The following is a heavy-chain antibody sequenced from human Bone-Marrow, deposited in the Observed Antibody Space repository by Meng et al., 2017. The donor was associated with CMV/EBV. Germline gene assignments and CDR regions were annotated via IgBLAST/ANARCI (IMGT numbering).Heavy chain of an antibody. CDR2: IYYSGST. V-gene: IGHV4-59*01. Sequence: SETLSLTCIVSGGSISTYYWSWIRQPPGKRLEWIGYIYYSGSTNYNPSLKSRVTISVDTSKNQFSLKLSSVTAADTAVYYCARGDGSGSYPRGYYYGMDVWGQGTTVTVSS. CDR3: ARGDGSGSYPRGYYYGMDV. J-gene: IGHJ6*02. CDR1: GGSISTYY. D-gene: IGHD3-10*01.